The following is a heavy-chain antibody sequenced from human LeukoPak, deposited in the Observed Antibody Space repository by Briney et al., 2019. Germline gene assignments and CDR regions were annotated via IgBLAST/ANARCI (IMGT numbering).Heavy chain of an antibody. Sequence: PSETLSLTCAVYGGSFSGYYWSWIRQPPGKGLEWIGEINHSGSTNYNPSLKSRVTISVDTSKNQFSLKLSSVTAADTAVYYCARMAPRMSSLRFLEWLLMIDYWGQGTLVTVSS. CDR2: INHSGST. V-gene: IGHV4-34*01. CDR1: GGSFSGYY. D-gene: IGHD3-3*01. J-gene: IGHJ4*02. CDR3: ARMAPRMSSLRFLEWLLMIDY.